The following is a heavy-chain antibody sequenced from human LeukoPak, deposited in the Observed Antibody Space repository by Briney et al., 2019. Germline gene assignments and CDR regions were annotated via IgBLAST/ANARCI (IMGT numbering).Heavy chain of an antibody. V-gene: IGHV3-30*02. D-gene: IGHD3-9*01. J-gene: IGHJ6*03. CDR1: GFTFSSYG. CDR2: IRYDGSNK. CDR3: AKDQYYDILTGPETYYYYYMDV. Sequence: GGSLRLSCAASGFTFSSYGMYWVRQAPGKGLEWVAFIRYDGSNKYCADSVKGRFTISRDNSKNTLYLQMNSLRAEDTAVYYCAKDQYYDILTGPETYYYYYMDVWGRGTTVTISS.